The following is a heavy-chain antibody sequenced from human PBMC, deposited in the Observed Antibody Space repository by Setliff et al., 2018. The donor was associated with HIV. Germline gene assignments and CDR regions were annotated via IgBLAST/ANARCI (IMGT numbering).Heavy chain of an antibody. V-gene: IGHV1-18*01. CDR1: GYTFTSYG. Sequence: ASVKVSCKASGYTFTSYGISWVRQAPGQGLEWMGWISAYNGNTNYAQKLQGRVTMTTDTSTSTAYMELRSLRSDDTAVYYCARGDDNFWSGYVYYYMDVWGKGTTVTVSS. CDR2: ISAYNGNT. J-gene: IGHJ6*03. D-gene: IGHD3-3*01. CDR3: ARGDDNFWSGYVYYYMDV.